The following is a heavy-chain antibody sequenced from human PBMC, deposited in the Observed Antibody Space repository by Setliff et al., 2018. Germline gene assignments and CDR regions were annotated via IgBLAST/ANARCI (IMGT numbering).Heavy chain of an antibody. J-gene: IGHJ3*02. CDR3: ARHFPWGYFDWLSYHDAFDI. Sequence: SETLSLTCTVSGGSISSSSYYWGWIRQPPGKGLEWIGSIYYSGSTYYNPSLKSRVTISVDTSKNQFSLKLSSVTAADTAVDYWARHFPWGYFDWLSYHDAFDIWGQGTMVTVSS. CDR1: GGSISSSSYY. D-gene: IGHD3-9*01. CDR2: IYYSGST. V-gene: IGHV4-39*01.